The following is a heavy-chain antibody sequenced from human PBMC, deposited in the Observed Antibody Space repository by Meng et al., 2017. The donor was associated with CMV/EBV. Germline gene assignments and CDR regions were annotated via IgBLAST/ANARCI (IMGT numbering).Heavy chain of an antibody. CDR3: ARVQVRGEMATPAGY. D-gene: IGHD5-24*01. J-gene: IGHJ4*02. Sequence: QGQVGQSWGWGKKPGGSGKVLRQASGKPFNRFFMDWGRQAPGKRVGGDGRINPNSGGTNYAQKFQGRVTMTRDTSISTAYMELSRLRSDDTAVYYCARVQVRGEMATPAGYWGQGTLVTVSS. CDR2: INPNSGGT. V-gene: IGHV1-2*02. CDR1: GKPFNRFF.